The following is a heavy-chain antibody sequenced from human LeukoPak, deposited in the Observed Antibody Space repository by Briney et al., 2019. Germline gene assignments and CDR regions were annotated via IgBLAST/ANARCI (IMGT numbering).Heavy chain of an antibody. J-gene: IGHJ3*02. CDR2: ISYDGSNK. Sequence: GGSLRLSCAASGFTFSSYAMHWVRQAPGKGLEWVAVISYDGSNKYYADSVKGRFTISRDNSKNTLYLQMNSLIVEDTAVYYCAKDYYDSSGYPDAFDIWGQGTMVTVSS. V-gene: IGHV3-30-3*01. CDR1: GFTFSSYA. CDR3: AKDYYDSSGYPDAFDI. D-gene: IGHD3-22*01.